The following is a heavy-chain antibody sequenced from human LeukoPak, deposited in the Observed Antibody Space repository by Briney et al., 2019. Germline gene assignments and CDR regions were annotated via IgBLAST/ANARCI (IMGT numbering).Heavy chain of an antibody. CDR3: ASRGARRIQLWFYSFDY. Sequence: SETLSLTCTVSGGSISSSSYYWGWIRQPPGKGLEWIGSIYYSGSTYYNPSLKSRVTISVDTSKNQFSLKLSSVTAAGTAVYYCASRGARRIQLWFYSFDYWGQGTLVTVSS. J-gene: IGHJ4*02. CDR1: GGSISSSSYY. V-gene: IGHV4-39*01. D-gene: IGHD5-18*01. CDR2: IYYSGST.